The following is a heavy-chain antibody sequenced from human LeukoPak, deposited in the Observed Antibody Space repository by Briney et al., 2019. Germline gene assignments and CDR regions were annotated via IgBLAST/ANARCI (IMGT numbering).Heavy chain of an antibody. J-gene: IGHJ6*02. Sequence: GASVKVSCKASGYTFTGYYMHWVRQAPGQELEWMGWINPNSGGTNYAQKFQGRVTMTRDTSISTAYMELSRLRSDDTAVYYCARVSSGWYYYYGMDVWGQGTTVTVSS. CDR1: GYTFTGYY. V-gene: IGHV1-2*02. CDR3: ARVSSGWYYYYGMDV. D-gene: IGHD6-19*01. CDR2: INPNSGGT.